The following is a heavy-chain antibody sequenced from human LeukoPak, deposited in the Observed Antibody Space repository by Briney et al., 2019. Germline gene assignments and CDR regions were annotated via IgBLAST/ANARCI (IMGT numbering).Heavy chain of an antibody. CDR2: ISYDGSNK. Sequence: GGSLRLSCAASGFTFSSYAMHWVRQAPGKGLEWVAVISYDGSNKYYADSVKGRFTISRDNSKNTLYLQMNSLRAEDTAVYYCARDGGSHGAYPPRWGQGTVVTVS. D-gene: IGHD4-17*01. CDR3: ARDGGSHGAYPPR. V-gene: IGHV3-30-3*01. CDR1: GFTFSSYA. J-gene: IGHJ4*02.